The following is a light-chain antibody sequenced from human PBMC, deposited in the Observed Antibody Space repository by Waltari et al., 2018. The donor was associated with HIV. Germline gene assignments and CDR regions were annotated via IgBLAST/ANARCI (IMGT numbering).Light chain of an antibody. CDR3: QQYDNLTPT. V-gene: IGKV1-33*01. Sequence: DIQLTQSPSSLSASVGDRVTITCQASQDISNSLNWYQQRPGKAPRLLIFDASNLETGVPSRFSGSGSRTDFTFTISSLQPEDIGTYYCQQYDNLTPTFGQGTRLDIK. CDR2: DAS. J-gene: IGKJ5*01. CDR1: QDISNS.